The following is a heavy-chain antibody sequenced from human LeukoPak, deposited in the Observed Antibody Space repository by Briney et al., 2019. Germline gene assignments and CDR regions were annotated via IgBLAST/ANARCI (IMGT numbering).Heavy chain of an antibody. Sequence: SETLSLTCAVSGGSISSGGYSWSWIRQPPGKGLEWIGYIYHSGSTYYNPSLKSRVTISVDRSKNQFSLKLSSVTAADTAVYYCARGRHGPDSSGRYSLWYYYYYGMDVWGQGTTVTVSS. J-gene: IGHJ6*02. D-gene: IGHD3-22*01. CDR1: GGSISSGGYS. CDR3: ARGRHGPDSSGRYSLWYYYYYGMDV. V-gene: IGHV4-30-2*01. CDR2: IYHSGST.